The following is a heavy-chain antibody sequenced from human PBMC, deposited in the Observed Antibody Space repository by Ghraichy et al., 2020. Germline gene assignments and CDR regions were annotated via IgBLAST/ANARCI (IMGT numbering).Heavy chain of an antibody. V-gene: IGHV3-64D*06. CDR2: ISSNGGST. CDR1: GFTFSSYA. J-gene: IGHJ4*02. D-gene: IGHD3-3*01. Sequence: ETLSLTCSASGFTFSSYAMHWVRQAPGKGLEYVSAISSNGGSTYYADSVKGRFTISRDNSKNTLYLQMSSLTAEDTAVYYCVKEYDFWSGYFDYWGQGTLVTVSS. CDR3: VKEYDFWSGYFDY.